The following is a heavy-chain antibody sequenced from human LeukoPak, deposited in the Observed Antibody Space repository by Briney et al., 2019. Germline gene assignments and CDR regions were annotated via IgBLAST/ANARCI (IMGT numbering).Heavy chain of an antibody. V-gene: IGHV4-61*05. Sequence: PSETLSLTCSVSGGSISSSSYYWSWIRQPPGKGLEWIGYIYTSGSTNYNPSLKSRVTISVDTSKNQFSLKLSSVTAADTAVYYCARGSDHYDSSGYSGRWRYYYYMDVWGKGTTVTVSS. CDR2: IYTSGST. CDR1: GGSISSSSYY. D-gene: IGHD3-22*01. J-gene: IGHJ6*03. CDR3: ARGSDHYDSSGYSGRWRYYYYMDV.